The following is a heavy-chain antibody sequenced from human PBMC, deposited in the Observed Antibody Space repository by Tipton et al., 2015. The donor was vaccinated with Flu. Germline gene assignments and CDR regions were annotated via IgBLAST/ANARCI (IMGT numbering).Heavy chain of an antibody. CDR1: GFPFRTNG. J-gene: IGHJ4*02. CDR2: IWYDGSTK. V-gene: IGHV3-33*01. CDR3: VRLANYYDSSTYYGDFDY. D-gene: IGHD3-22*01. Sequence: SLRLSCEASGFPFRTNGMHWVRQAPGKGLEWVGVIWYDGSTKYYAGSVKGRFTIAKDASRNTLYLQMSSLRAEDTALYYCVRLANYYDSSTYYGDFDYWGQGALVTVSS.